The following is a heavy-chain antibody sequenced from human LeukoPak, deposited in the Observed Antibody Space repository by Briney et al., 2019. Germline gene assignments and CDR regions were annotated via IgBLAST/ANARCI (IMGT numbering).Heavy chain of an antibody. CDR2: ITPSFTTA. J-gene: IGHJ3*02. V-gene: IGHV1-69*06. Sequence: SVKVSCKASGGTFSTYPFHWVRQAPGQGPEWMGRITPSFTTATYAQKFQGRVTITADTSTSTVYLELSSLTSEDTAVYYCARDREIYYMSFGALDIWGQGTMVTISS. CDR1: GGTFSTYP. CDR3: ARDREIYYMSFGALDI. D-gene: IGHD3-22*01.